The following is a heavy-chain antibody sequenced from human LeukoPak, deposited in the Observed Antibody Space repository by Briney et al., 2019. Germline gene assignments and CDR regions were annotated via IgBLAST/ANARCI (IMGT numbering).Heavy chain of an antibody. J-gene: IGHJ4*02. CDR1: GGSFSGYY. D-gene: IGHD6-19*01. Sequence: SETLSLTCAVYGGSFSGYYWSWIRQPPGKGLEWIGEINHSGSTNYNPSLKSRVTISVDTSKNQFSLKLSSVTAADTAVYYCARAQWLVPFDYWGQGTLVTVSS. CDR2: INHSGST. V-gene: IGHV4-34*01. CDR3: ARAQWLVPFDY.